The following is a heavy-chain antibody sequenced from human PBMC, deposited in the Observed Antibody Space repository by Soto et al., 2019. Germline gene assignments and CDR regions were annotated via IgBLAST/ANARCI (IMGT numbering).Heavy chain of an antibody. Sequence: QVQLQQWGAGLLKPSETLSPTCAVYGGSFSGYYWSWIRQPPGKGLEWIGEINHSGSTNYNPSLKSRVTISVDTSKNQFSLKLSSVTAADTAVYYCARQDIVVVPAAIRYYFDYWGQGTLVTVSS. V-gene: IGHV4-34*01. D-gene: IGHD2-2*02. CDR1: GGSFSGYY. J-gene: IGHJ4*02. CDR2: INHSGST. CDR3: ARQDIVVVPAAIRYYFDY.